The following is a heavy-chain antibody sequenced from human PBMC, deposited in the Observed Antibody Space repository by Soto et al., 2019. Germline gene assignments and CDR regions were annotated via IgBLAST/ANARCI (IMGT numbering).Heavy chain of an antibody. J-gene: IGHJ3*01. CDR2: FIPIFRTL. CDR3: VRDRRIYYSDPHDEFVASDYEV. Sequence: QVQLIQSEAEVKKPGSSVRVSCTASGGIFGSHGFSWVRQAPGQRLEWVGGFIPIFRTLTYTEKFQARVGIDANESTNTAYLDLSSLTSEDTAVYYCVRDRRIYYSDPHDEFVASDYEVWGQGTMVSVSS. D-gene: IGHD3-22*01. V-gene: IGHV1-69*01. CDR1: GGIFGSHG.